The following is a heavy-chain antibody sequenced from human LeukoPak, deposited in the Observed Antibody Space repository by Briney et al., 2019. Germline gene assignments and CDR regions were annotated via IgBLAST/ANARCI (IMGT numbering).Heavy chain of an antibody. CDR3: ARLDVARAPSDY. V-gene: IGHV5-51*01. J-gene: IGHJ4*02. CDR2: IYPGDSDT. D-gene: IGHD5-12*01. Sequence: GESLKISCKGSGNRFTRSWIGWVRQMPGKGLEWMGIIYPGDSDTRYSPSFQGQVTISADKSISTAYLQWSSLKASDTAMYYCARLDVARAPSDYWGQGTLVTVSS. CDR1: GNRFTRSW.